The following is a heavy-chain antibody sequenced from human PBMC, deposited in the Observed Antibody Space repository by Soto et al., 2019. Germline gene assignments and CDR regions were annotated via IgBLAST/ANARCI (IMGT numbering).Heavy chain of an antibody. CDR3: AREGYGGKENWFDP. CDR2: IWYDGSNK. J-gene: IGHJ5*02. CDR1: GFTFSSYG. Sequence: QVQLVESGGGVVQPGRSPRLSCAASGFTFSSYGMHWVRQAPGKGLEWVAVIWYDGSNKYYADSVKGRFTISRDNSKNTLYLQMNSLRAEDTAVYYCAREGYGGKENWFDPWGQGTLVTVSS. V-gene: IGHV3-33*01. D-gene: IGHD4-17*01.